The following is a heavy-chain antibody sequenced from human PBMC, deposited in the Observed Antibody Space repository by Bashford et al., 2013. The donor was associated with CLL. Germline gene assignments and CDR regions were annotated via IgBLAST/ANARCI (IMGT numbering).Heavy chain of an antibody. D-gene: IGHD4/OR15-4a*01. V-gene: IGHV1-2*02. CDR3: ARGTFFDGDNYYPRVPFDY. Sequence: ASVKVSCKASGYNFVAYHIHWVRQAPGQGLEWMGWINPNNGGTNYAQRFQGRVAISRDTSIRTVYMELSRLRSDDTAVYYCARGTFFDGDNYYPRVPFDYWGLGTLVTVSS. J-gene: IGHJ4*02. CDR2: INPNNGGT. CDR1: GYNFVAYH.